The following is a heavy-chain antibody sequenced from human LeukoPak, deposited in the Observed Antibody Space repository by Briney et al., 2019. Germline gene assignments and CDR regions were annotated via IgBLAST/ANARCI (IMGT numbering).Heavy chain of an antibody. Sequence: ASVTVSCKASGGTFGSYAISWVRQAPGQGLEWLGGIIPIFGTANYAQKFQGRVTITADESTSTAYMELSSLRSEDTAVYYCATRKRGYSYGYFDYWGQGTLVTVSS. V-gene: IGHV1-69*13. CDR1: GGTFGSYA. CDR3: ATRKRGYSYGYFDY. CDR2: IIPIFGTA. D-gene: IGHD5-18*01. J-gene: IGHJ4*02.